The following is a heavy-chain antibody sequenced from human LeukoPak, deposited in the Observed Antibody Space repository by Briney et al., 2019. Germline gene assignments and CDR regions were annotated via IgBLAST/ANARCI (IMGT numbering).Heavy chain of an antibody. V-gene: IGHV4-38-2*02. Sequence: SETLSLTCTVSGYSISSGYYWGWIRQPPGKGLEWIGEINHSGSTNYNPSLKSRVTISVDTSKNQFSLKLSSVTAADTAVYYCAREGGDSNAFDIWGQGTMVTVSS. CDR2: INHSGST. J-gene: IGHJ3*02. CDR3: AREGGDSNAFDI. D-gene: IGHD3-22*01. CDR1: GYSISSGYY.